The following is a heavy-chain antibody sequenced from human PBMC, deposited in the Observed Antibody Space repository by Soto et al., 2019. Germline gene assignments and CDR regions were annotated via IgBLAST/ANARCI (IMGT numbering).Heavy chain of an antibody. Sequence: GGSLRLSCAASGFTFSFYAMHWVRQAPGKGLEWVAVISYNGRNKHYVDSVKGRLTISRDNSQDTLYLQMDSLRPDDTAVYYCARQAKIGDRSQFYFDSWGQGTLVTV. V-gene: IGHV3-30*04. CDR2: ISYNGRNK. CDR3: ARQAKIGDRSQFYFDS. D-gene: IGHD3-16*01. J-gene: IGHJ4*02. CDR1: GFTFSFYA.